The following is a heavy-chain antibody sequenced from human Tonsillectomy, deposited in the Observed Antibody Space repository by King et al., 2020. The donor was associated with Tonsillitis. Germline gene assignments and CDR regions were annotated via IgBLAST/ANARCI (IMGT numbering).Heavy chain of an antibody. CDR1: GYSFTSYW. CDR3: ARGELGYYYDSSGEYYLDY. CDR2: IYPGDSDT. J-gene: IGHJ4*02. V-gene: IGHV5-51*01. D-gene: IGHD3-22*01. Sequence: VQLVESGAEVKKPGESLKNSCKGSGYSFTSYWIGWVRQMPGKGLEWMGIIYPGDSDTRYSPSFQGQVTISADKSISTAYLQWSRLKASDTAMYYCARGELGYYYDSSGEYYLDYWAQGTLVTVPS.